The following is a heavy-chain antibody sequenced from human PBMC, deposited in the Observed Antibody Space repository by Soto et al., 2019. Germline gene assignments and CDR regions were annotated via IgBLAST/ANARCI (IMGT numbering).Heavy chain of an antibody. Sequence: PSETLSLTCTVSGGSISSSSYYWGWIRQPPGKGLEWIGSIYYSGSTYYNPSLKSRVTISVDTSKNQFSLKLSSVTAADAAVYYCAGHPGIAAAGIDYWGQGTLVTVSS. CDR3: AGHPGIAAAGIDY. CDR1: GGSISSSSYY. V-gene: IGHV4-39*01. D-gene: IGHD6-13*01. CDR2: IYYSGST. J-gene: IGHJ4*02.